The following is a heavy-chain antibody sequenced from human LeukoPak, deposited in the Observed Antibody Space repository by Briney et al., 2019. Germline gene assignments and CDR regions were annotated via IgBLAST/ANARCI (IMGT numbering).Heavy chain of an antibody. Sequence: PGGSLRLSCARSGFAFSSYEMNSVPQAPGRGVERGSYNSSSGNTIYYADPAKGRFPIPRDNAKNTLYLQKNSLRADDTAVYYCVRQSGIAVSGGTDYWGQGPLVSVPS. CDR3: VRQSGIAVSGGTDY. CDR1: GFAFSSYE. CDR2: NSSSGNTI. D-gene: IGHD6-19*01. J-gene: IGHJ4*02. V-gene: IGHV3-48*03.